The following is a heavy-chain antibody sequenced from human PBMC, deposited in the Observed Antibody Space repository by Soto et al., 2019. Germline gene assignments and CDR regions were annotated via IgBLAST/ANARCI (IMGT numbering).Heavy chain of an antibody. V-gene: IGHV1-46*01. CDR2: IHPSGDT. D-gene: IGHD2-15*01. CDR1: GYKFTTYF. J-gene: IGHJ1*01. Sequence: ASVKVSCKASGYKFTTYFIHWVRQAPGQGLEWMGMIHPSGDTGYAQKFRGRVTMTIDTSTTTAYMELRNLTSEDTAVYFSVRGYCTTSPGSGEFQCWGQGTLVTVS. CDR3: VRGYCTTSPGSGEFQC.